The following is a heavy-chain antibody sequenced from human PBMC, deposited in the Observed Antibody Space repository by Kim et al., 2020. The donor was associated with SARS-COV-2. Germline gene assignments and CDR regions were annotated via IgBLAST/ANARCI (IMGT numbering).Heavy chain of an antibody. Sequence: SETLSLTCTVSGGYISTYYWSWVRQPPGKGLEWIGYIYYSGSTNYNPSLKSRATISVDTSKNQFSLKLSSVTTADTAVYYCARDRSSANSNSYYFDSWGQGTLVTVSS. D-gene: IGHD7-27*01. CDR2: IYYSGST. CDR3: ARDRSSANSNSYYFDS. V-gene: IGHV4-59*13. CDR1: GGYISTYY. J-gene: IGHJ4*02.